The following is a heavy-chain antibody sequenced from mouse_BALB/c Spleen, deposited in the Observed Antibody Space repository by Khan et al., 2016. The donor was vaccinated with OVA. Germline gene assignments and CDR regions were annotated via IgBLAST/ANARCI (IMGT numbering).Heavy chain of an antibody. Sequence: EVQLQESGPELMKPGASVKISCKASGYSFTSYYIHWVMESHGKSLEWIGYIDPFSGDTTYNQKFKGKATFTVDKSSSTAYILLSNLTSEDSAVYYCTRHGYVAWFTYWGQGTLVTVSA. CDR3: TRHGYVAWFTY. D-gene: IGHD2-2*01. V-gene: IGHV1S135*01. CDR1: GYSFTSYY. CDR2: IDPFSGDT. J-gene: IGHJ3*01.